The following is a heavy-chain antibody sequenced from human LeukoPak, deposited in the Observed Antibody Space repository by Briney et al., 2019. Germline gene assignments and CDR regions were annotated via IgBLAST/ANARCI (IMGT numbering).Heavy chain of an antibody. CDR2: ISYDGSNK. V-gene: IGHV3-30*04. CDR3: ARDSYGMDV. J-gene: IGHJ6*02. CDR1: GFTFSSYA. Sequence: GGSLRLSCAASGFTFSSYAMHWVRQAPGKGLEWVVVISYDGSNKYCADSVKGRFTISRDNSKNTLYLQMNSLRAEDTAVYYCARDSYGMDVWGQGTTVTVSS.